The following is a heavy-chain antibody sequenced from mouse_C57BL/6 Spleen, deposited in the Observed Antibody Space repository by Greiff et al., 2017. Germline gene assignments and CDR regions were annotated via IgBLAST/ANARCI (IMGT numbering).Heavy chain of an antibody. D-gene: IGHD1-1*01. Sequence: QVQLQQPGAELVKPGASVKLSCKASGYTFTSYWMHWVKQRPGQGLEWIGMIHPNSGSTNYNEKFKSKATLTVDKSSSTAYMQLSSLTSEDSEVYYCARDVHYGTLFDYWGQGTTLTVSS. CDR2: IHPNSGST. CDR1: GYTFTSYW. CDR3: ARDVHYGTLFDY. J-gene: IGHJ2*01. V-gene: IGHV1-64*01.